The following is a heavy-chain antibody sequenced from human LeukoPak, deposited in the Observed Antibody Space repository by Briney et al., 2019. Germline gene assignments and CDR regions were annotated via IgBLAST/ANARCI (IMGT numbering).Heavy chain of an antibody. J-gene: IGHJ4*02. V-gene: IGHV4-4*02. Sequence: SGTLSLTCGVSGGSITSTNWWSWARQPPGQGLEWIGEVSLSGLTNYNPTLNSRVIMALDTSKNHLSLNLTSVTAADTAVYFCSRENGAFSPFGYWGQGTLVTVPS. CDR2: VSLSGLT. D-gene: IGHD2-8*01. CDR3: SRENGAFSPFGY. CDR1: GGSITSTNW.